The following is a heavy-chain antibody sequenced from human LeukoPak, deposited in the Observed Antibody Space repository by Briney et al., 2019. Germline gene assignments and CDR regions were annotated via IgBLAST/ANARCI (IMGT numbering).Heavy chain of an antibody. CDR1: GFTFDDYG. CDR2: ISWNSGSI. D-gene: IGHD2-15*01. J-gene: IGHJ4*02. V-gene: IGHV3-9*01. Sequence: GGSLRLSCAASGFTFDDYGMSWVRQAPGKGLEWVSGISWNSGSIGYADSVKGRFTISRDNAKNSLYLQMNSLRAEDTALYYCAKTSGRMRYYFDYWGQGTLVTVSS. CDR3: AKTSGRMRYYFDY.